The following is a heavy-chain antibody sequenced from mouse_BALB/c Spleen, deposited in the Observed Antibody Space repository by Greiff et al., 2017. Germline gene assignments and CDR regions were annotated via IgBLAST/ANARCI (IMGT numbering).Heavy chain of an antibody. D-gene: IGHD2-1*01. J-gene: IGHJ3*01. CDR2: IYPGDGDT. CDR1: GYAFSSSW. V-gene: IGHV1-82*01. CDR3: ARGDGNFAY. Sequence: VQLQQSGPELVKPGASVKISCKASGYAFSSSWMNWVKQRPGQGLEWIGRIYPGDGDTNYNGKFKGKATLTADKSSSTAYMQLSSLTSVDSAVYFCARGDGNFAYWGQGTLVTVSA.